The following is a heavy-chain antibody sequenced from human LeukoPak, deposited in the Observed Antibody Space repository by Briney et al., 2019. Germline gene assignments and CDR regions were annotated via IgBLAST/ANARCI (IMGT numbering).Heavy chain of an antibody. CDR2: ISYDGSNK. D-gene: IGHD6-6*01. CDR1: GFTFSSYA. J-gene: IGHJ5*02. V-gene: IGHV3-30-3*01. CDR3: ARGYSSWHNWFDP. Sequence: GGSLRLSCAASGFTFSSYAMHWVRQAPGKGLEWVAVISYDGSNKYYADSVKGRFTISRDNSKNTLYLQMNSLRAEDTAVYYCARGYSSWHNWFDPWGREPWSPSPQ.